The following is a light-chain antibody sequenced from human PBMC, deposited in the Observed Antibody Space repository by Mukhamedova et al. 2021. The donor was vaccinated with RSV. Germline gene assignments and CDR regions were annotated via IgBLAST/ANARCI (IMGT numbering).Light chain of an antibody. CDR1: SSDIGVFNY. CDR2: DVS. CDR3: SSFTSSSTLV. V-gene: IGLV2-14*04. J-gene: IGLJ2*01. Sequence: ISCTGTSSDIGVFNYVCWYQQYPGKAPKLMIYDVSNRPSGISNRFSGSKSDNTASLTISRLQAADEADYYCSSFTSSSTLVFGGG.